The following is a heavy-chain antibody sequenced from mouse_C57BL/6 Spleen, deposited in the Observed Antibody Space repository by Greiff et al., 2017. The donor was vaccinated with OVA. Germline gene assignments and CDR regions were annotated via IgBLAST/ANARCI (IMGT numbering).Heavy chain of an antibody. D-gene: IGHD2-4*01. CDR3: ARKDYDWFAY. CDR1: GYTFTTYW. CDR2: IYPGGGYT. Sequence: QVQLQQSGAELVRPGPSVKMSCKASGYTFTTYWIGWAKQRPGHGLAWIGDIYPGGGYTNYNEKFKGKATLTAAKSSSTAYMQFISLTSEDAAIYYCARKDYDWFAYWGQGTLVTVSA. J-gene: IGHJ3*01. V-gene: IGHV1-63*01.